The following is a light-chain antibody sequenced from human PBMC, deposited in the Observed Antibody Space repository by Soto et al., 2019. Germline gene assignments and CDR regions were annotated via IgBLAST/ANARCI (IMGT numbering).Light chain of an antibody. J-gene: IGKJ2*01. CDR1: QSVSSNY. V-gene: IGKV3-20*01. CDR3: QQYAGSSYT. CDR2: GAS. Sequence: EIVLTQSPGTLSLSPGERATLSCRASQSVSSNYLVWYQQKPGQAPRPPIYGASTRATGIPDRFSGSGSGTDFTLTISRLEPEDFAVYYCQQYAGSSYTFGQGTKLEIK.